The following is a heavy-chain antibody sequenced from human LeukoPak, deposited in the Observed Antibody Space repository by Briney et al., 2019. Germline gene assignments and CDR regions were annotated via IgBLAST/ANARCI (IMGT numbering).Heavy chain of an antibody. CDR1: GGSFSGYY. J-gene: IGHJ4*02. CDR3: ARGASSIHFDY. CDR2: INHSGST. Sequence: SETLSLTCAVYGGSFSGYYWSWIRQPPGKGLEWIGEINHSGSTNYNPSLKSRVTISVDTSKNQFSLKLSSVTAADTAVYYRARGASSIHFDYWGQGTLVTVSS. V-gene: IGHV4-34*01. D-gene: IGHD3-16*01.